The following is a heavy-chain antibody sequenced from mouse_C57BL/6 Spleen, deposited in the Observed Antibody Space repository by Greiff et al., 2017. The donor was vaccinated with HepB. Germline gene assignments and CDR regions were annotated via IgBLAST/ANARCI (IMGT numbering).Heavy chain of an antibody. CDR2: IYPRSGNT. D-gene: IGHD4-1*01. J-gene: IGHJ1*03. Sequence: VQLKESGAELARPGASVKLSCKASGYTFTSYGISWVKQRTGQGLEWIGEIYPRSGNTYYNEKFKGKATLTADKSSSTAYMELRSLTSEDSAVYFCARRGDWDGYFDVWGTGTTVTVSS. CDR1: GYTFTSYG. CDR3: ARRGDWDGYFDV. V-gene: IGHV1-81*01.